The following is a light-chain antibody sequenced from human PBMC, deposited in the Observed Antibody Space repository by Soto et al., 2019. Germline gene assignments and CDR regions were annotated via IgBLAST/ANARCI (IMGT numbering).Light chain of an antibody. CDR3: QQYVSSSWT. J-gene: IGKJ1*01. V-gene: IGKV3-20*01. CDR2: DAS. CDR1: QSVNGY. Sequence: EIVLTQSPATLSVSPGERSTLSCRASQSVNGYLAWYQQKPGQAPRLLIYDASTRATGIPVRFSGSGSGTDFTLTISRLDPEDFAVYYCQQYVSSSWTFGQGTKVDIK.